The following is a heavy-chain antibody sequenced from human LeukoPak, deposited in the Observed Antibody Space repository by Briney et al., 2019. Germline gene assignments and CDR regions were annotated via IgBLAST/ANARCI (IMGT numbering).Heavy chain of an antibody. CDR3: AKGGAAAGTGYYYYYYMAV. V-gene: IGHV3-23*01. J-gene: IGHJ6*03. Sequence: PGGSLRLSCAASGFTFSSYAMSWVRQAPGKGLEWVSAISGSGGSTYYADSVEGRFAISRDISKNTLYLQMNSLRAEDTAVYYCAKGGAAAGTGYYYYYYMAVWGKGTTVTVSS. D-gene: IGHD6-13*01. CDR2: ISGSGGST. CDR1: GFTFSSYA.